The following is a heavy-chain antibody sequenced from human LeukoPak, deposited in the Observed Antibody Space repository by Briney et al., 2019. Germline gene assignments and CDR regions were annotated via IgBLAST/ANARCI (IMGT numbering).Heavy chain of an antibody. CDR1: GSSFTSYW. J-gene: IGHJ6*03. CDR3: ARRRPYYYYYMDV. Sequence: KYGESLKISCQGSGSSFTSYWIGWVRQLPGKGLEWMGIIYPGDSDTRYSPSFQGQVTISADKSISTAYLQWSSLKASDTAMYYCARRRPYYYYYMDVWGKGTTVTVSS. V-gene: IGHV5-51*01. CDR2: IYPGDSDT.